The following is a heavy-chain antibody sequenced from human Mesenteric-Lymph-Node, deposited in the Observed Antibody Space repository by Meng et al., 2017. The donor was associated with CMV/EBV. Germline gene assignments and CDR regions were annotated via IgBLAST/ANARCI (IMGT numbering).Heavy chain of an antibody. D-gene: IGHD6-19*01. CDR3: ARRPDITVAGAVGGFDF. CDR1: GVSVTSGRYY. V-gene: IGHV4-61*01. J-gene: IGHJ4*02. CDR2: TYYSGTT. Sequence: SETLSLTCTVSGVSVTSGRYYWSWIRRPPGKGLEWIAYTYYSGTTNYNPSLKSRVTISADTSKNQFSLKLTSVTAADTAVYYCARRPDITVAGAVGGFDFWGQGSLVTVSS.